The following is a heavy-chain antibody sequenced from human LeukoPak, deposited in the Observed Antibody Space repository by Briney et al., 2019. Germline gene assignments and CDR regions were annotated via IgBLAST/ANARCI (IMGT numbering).Heavy chain of an antibody. Sequence: PGGPLTLSCAASGFTFSGYEMNWVRQAPGKGLEWISYICGRGKTIYYADSVKGRFTISRDNAKNSLYLQMNSLRAEDTAVYYCARRYCSSTSCTLDYWGQGTLVTVSS. CDR2: ICGRGKTI. CDR3: ARRYCSSTSCTLDY. J-gene: IGHJ4*02. D-gene: IGHD2-2*01. V-gene: IGHV3-48*03. CDR1: GFTFSGYE.